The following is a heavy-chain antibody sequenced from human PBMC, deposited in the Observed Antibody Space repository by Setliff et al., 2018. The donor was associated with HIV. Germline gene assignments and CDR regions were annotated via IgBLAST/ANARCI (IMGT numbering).Heavy chain of an antibody. CDR2: ISHSGGT. Sequence: SETLSLTCAVYGRSFSGYYWNWIRQSPGKGLEWIGEISHSGGTNYNPSLKSRVTMSIDTSKNQFSLNVSSVTAADTAVYYCASSSGWYGAAQFDPWGQGTRVTV. V-gene: IGHV4-34*01. CDR3: ASSSGWYGAAQFDP. CDR1: GRSFSGYY. D-gene: IGHD6-19*01. J-gene: IGHJ5*02.